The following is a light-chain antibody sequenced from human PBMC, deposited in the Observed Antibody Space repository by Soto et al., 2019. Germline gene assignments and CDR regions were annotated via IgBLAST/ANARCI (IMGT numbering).Light chain of an antibody. J-gene: IGLJ1*01. Sequence: QSVLTQPRSVSGSPRQSVTISCSGTSSDVGGYNYVSWYQQHPGKAPKVMIYDVSVRPSGVPDRFSGSKSGNTASLTISGLQAEDEADYYCCSYAGSYIYVFGTGTKVTVL. CDR3: CSYAGSYIYV. CDR2: DVS. CDR1: SSDVGGYNY. V-gene: IGLV2-11*01.